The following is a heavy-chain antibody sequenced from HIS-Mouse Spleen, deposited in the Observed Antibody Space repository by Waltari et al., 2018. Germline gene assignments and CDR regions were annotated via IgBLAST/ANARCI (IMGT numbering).Heavy chain of an antibody. J-gene: IGHJ4*02. CDR1: GGSFSGYY. Sequence: QVQLQQWGAGLLKPSETLSLTCAVYGGSFSGYYWSWIRQPPGKGLEWIGEINHSGSTNYNPSLKVRVTKSVDTSKNQFSLKLSSVTAADTAVYYCARVNSSFDYWGQGTLVTVSS. D-gene: IGHD6-13*01. CDR2: INHSGST. CDR3: ARVNSSFDY. V-gene: IGHV4-34*01.